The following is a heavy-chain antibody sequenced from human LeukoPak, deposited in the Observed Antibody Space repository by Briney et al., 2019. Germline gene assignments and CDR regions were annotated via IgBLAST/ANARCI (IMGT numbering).Heavy chain of an antibody. J-gene: IGHJ3*02. V-gene: IGHV1-69*13. CDR2: IIPIFGTA. D-gene: IGHD2-8*01. CDR3: ARETTVCTNGVCYEYDDAFDI. Sequence: SVKVSCKASGGTFSSYAIRWMRQAPGQGLEWMGGIIPIFGTANYAQKFQGRVTITADESASTAYMELSSLRSEDTAVYYCARETTVCTNGVCYEYDDAFDIWGQGTMVTVSS. CDR1: GGTFSSYA.